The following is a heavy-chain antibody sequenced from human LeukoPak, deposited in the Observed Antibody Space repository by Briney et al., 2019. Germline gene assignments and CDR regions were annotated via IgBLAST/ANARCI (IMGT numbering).Heavy chain of an antibody. CDR1: GFTFSSYD. CDR3: ARVGGVYGHHRYDY. CDR2: IDRDGDT. V-gene: IGHV3-13*01. D-gene: IGHD3-16*01. J-gene: IGHJ4*02. Sequence: GGSLRLSCEASGFTFSSYDMHWVRQPTGKGLEWVSFIDRDGDTFYADSVKDRFTISRDNAKTSFYLQMNSLRVGDTAVYYCARVGGVYGHHRYDYWGQGALVTVSS.